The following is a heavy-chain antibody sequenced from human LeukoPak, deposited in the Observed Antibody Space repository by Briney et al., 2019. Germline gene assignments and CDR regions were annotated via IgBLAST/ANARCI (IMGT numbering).Heavy chain of an antibody. CDR2: IYTSGST. D-gene: IGHD3-3*01. CDR1: GGSISSYY. Sequence: SETLSLTCTVSGGSISSYYWSWIRQPPGKGLEWIGCIYTSGSTNYNPSLKSRVTISVDTSKNQFSLKLSSVTAADTAVYYCARHDYDFWSGYYTWGQGTPVTVSS. CDR3: ARHDYDFWSGYYT. J-gene: IGHJ5*02. V-gene: IGHV4-4*09.